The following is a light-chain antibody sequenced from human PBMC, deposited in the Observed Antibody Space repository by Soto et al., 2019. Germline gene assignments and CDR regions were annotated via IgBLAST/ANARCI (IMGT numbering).Light chain of an antibody. CDR2: DNN. Sequence: QSVLTQPPSVSAAPGQKVTISCSGSSSNIGSYYVFWYQQLPGTAPKVLIYDNNKRPSGIPDRFSGSKSGTSATLGITGLQTGDEADYYCGTWDNNLSAGVVFGGGTQLTVL. V-gene: IGLV1-51*01. CDR3: GTWDNNLSAGVV. J-gene: IGLJ7*01. CDR1: SSNIGSYY.